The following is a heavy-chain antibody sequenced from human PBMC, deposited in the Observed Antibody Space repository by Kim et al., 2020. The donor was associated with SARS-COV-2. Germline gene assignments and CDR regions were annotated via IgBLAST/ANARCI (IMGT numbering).Heavy chain of an antibody. Sequence: GGSLRLSCAASGFTFSSYDMHWVRQAPGKGLEWVAVIWYDGSNKYYADSVKGRFTISRDNSKNTLYLQMNSLRAEDTAVYYCAIGARGWLQGYYYGMDVWRQGTTVTVSS. V-gene: IGHV3-33*01. CDR1: GFTFSSYD. CDR3: AIGARGWLQGYYYGMDV. J-gene: IGHJ6*02. CDR2: IWYDGSNK. D-gene: IGHD5-12*01.